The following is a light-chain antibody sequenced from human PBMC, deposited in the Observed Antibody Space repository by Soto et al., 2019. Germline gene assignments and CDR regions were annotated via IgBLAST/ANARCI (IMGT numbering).Light chain of an antibody. V-gene: IGKV3-15*01. CDR3: QQHRT. CDR2: GTS. Sequence: EIVMTQSPATLSVSPGERATLSCRASQSVSSNLAWYQQKPGQAPRLLIYGTSTRATGVPARFSGSGSGTEFTLTISRLEPEDFAVYFCQQHRTFGQGTKVDIK. J-gene: IGKJ1*01. CDR1: QSVSSN.